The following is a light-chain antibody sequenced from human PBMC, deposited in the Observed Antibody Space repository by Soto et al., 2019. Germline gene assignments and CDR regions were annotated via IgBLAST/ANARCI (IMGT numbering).Light chain of an antibody. CDR3: QQTYNTPLT. J-gene: IGKJ4*01. Sequence: IQMTQSPSSLSASVGDRVTITCRSSQSIGKYLSWFQQTPGNAPKLLIYAASGLQSGVPSRFSGSGSGTDFTLTINSLQREDFAPYYCQQTYNTPLTFAGGTKVDIK. CDR2: AAS. V-gene: IGKV1-39*01. CDR1: QSIGKY.